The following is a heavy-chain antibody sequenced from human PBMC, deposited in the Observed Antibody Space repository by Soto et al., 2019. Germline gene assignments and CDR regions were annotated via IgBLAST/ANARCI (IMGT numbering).Heavy chain of an antibody. V-gene: IGHV3-30*18. CDR1: GFTFSSYG. Sequence: QVQLVESGGGVVQPGRSLRLSCAASGFTFSSYGMHWVRQAPGKGLEWVAVISYDGSNKYYADSVKGRFTISRDNSKNTLYLQMNSLRAEDTAVYYCAKGQQRYFDWLPNVAGGYYYYGMDVWGQGTSVTVSS. CDR3: AKGQQRYFDWLPNVAGGYYYYGMDV. D-gene: IGHD3-9*01. J-gene: IGHJ6*02. CDR2: ISYDGSNK.